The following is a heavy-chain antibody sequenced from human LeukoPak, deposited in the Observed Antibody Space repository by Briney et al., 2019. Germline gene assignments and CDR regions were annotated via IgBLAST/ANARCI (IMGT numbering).Heavy chain of an antibody. D-gene: IGHD2-21*01. J-gene: IGHJ4*02. Sequence: AASVKVSCKASGYTFTSYAMHWVRQAPGQRLEWMGWINAGNGNTKYSQKFQGRVTITRDTSATTAYMALSSLGSEDTAVYYCARDNRIYSPFDYWGQGTLVTVSS. V-gene: IGHV1-3*01. CDR3: ARDNRIYSPFDY. CDR1: GYTFTSYA. CDR2: INAGNGNT.